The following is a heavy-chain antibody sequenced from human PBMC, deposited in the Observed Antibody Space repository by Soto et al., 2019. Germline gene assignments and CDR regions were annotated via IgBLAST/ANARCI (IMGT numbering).Heavy chain of an antibody. CDR1: GDSISGGYY. CDR3: ARDRGSYGMDV. V-gene: IGHV4-31*03. Sequence: QVQLQESGPGRVKPSQTLSLTCSVSGDSISGGYYWSWIRQHPGKGLEWIGYVSPIGTPYYSPSLSSRVSISMHPSKNQLSLEVRSVSAADTAVYYCARDRGSYGMDVWGQGTTVTVSS. J-gene: IGHJ6*02. CDR2: VSPIGTP.